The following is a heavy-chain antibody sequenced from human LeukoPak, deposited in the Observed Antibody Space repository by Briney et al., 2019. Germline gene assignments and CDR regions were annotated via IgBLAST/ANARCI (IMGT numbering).Heavy chain of an antibody. V-gene: IGHV1-69*13. CDR3: ARDSSEFRSLLFH. Sequence: SVKVSCKASGGIFSRHTISWVRQSPGQGLEWMGGITPMFGTSNYAQKFWGRVTITADESTSTAYVELSSLRSEDTAVYYCARDSSEFRSLLFHWGQGTLVTVSS. D-gene: IGHD1-14*01. J-gene: IGHJ1*01. CDR2: ITPMFGTS. CDR1: GGIFSRHT.